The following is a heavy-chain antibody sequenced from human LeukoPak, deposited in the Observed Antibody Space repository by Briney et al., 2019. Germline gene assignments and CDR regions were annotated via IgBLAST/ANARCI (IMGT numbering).Heavy chain of an antibody. CDR1: GFTFSSYS. D-gene: IGHD2-2*01. Sequence: GGSLRLSCAASGFTFSSYSMNWVRQAPGKGLEWVSSISSSSSYIYYADSVKGRFTISRDNAKNSLYLQMNSLRAEDTAVYYCARDIVVVPAVPPIRGQGTMVTVSS. CDR3: ARDIVVVPAVPPI. J-gene: IGHJ3*02. CDR2: ISSSSSYI. V-gene: IGHV3-21*01.